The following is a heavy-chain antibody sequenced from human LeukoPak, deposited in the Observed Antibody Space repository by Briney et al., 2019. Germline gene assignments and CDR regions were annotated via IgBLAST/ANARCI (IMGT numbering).Heavy chain of an antibody. Sequence: GGSPRLSCAAAGFTFSGSAMHWVRQASGKGLEWVGRIRRKANSYATAYAASVKGRFTISRDDSKNTAYLQMNSLKTEDTAVYYCTRQHYDSSGYYFLDYWGQGTLVTVSS. CDR3: TRQHYDSSGYYFLDY. CDR1: GFTFSGSA. CDR2: IRRKANSYAT. J-gene: IGHJ4*02. D-gene: IGHD3-22*01. V-gene: IGHV3-73*01.